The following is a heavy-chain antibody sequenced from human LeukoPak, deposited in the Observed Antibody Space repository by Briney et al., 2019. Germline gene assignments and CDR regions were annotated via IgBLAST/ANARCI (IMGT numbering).Heavy chain of an antibody. CDR2: IWYDGSNK. V-gene: IGHV3-33*01. D-gene: IGHD6-13*01. CDR1: GFTFSSYG. CDR3: ARDSSSGIDY. Sequence: PGRSLRLSCAASGFTFSSYGMHRVRQAPGKGLEWVAVIWYDGSNKYYADSVKGRFTISRDNSKNTLYLQMNCLRAEDTAVYYCARDSSSGIDYWGQGTLVTVSS. J-gene: IGHJ4*02.